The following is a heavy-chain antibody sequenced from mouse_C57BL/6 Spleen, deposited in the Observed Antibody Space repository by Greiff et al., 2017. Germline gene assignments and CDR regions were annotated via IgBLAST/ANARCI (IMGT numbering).Heavy chain of an antibody. CDR1: GFTFSDYG. Sequence: EVKLMESGGGLVKPGGSLKLSCAASGFTFSDYGMHWVRQAPEKGLEWVAYISSGSSTIYYADTVKGRFTISRDNAKNTLFLQMTSLRSEDTAMYYCARGGSSSLYAMDYWGQGTSVTVSS. D-gene: IGHD1-1*01. CDR2: ISSGSSTI. V-gene: IGHV5-17*01. CDR3: ARGGSSSLYAMDY. J-gene: IGHJ4*01.